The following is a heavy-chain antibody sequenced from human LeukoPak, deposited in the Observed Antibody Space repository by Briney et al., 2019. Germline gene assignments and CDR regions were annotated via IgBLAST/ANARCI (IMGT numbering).Heavy chain of an antibody. D-gene: IGHD2-21*02. CDR1: GYTFTSYY. CDR2: INPSGGSA. CDR3: ARDTKSCGGDCSPGYFDY. V-gene: IGHV1-46*01. J-gene: IGHJ4*02. Sequence: ASVKVSCKASGYTFTSYYMHWVRQAPGQGLEWMGIINPSGGSASYAQKFQGRVTMTRDTSTSTVYMELSSLRSEDTAVYYCARDTKSCGGDCSPGYFDYWGQGTLVTVSS.